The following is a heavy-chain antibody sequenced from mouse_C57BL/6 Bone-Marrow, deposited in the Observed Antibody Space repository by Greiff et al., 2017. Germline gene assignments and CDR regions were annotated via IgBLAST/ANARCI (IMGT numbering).Heavy chain of an antibody. V-gene: IGHV1-81*01. D-gene: IGHD2-1*01. Sequence: QVQLQQSGAELARPGASVKLSCKASGYTFTSYGISWVKQRTGQGLEWIGEIHPRSGNTYYNEKFKGKATLTADKSSSTAYMELRCLTSEDSAVYFCASPTLDYGNFYYAMDYWGQGTSGTVSS. CDR3: ASPTLDYGNFYYAMDY. CDR2: IHPRSGNT. J-gene: IGHJ4*01. CDR1: GYTFTSYG.